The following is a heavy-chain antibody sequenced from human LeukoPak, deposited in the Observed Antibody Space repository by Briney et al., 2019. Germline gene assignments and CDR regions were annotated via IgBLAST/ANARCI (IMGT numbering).Heavy chain of an antibody. D-gene: IGHD2-15*01. CDR1: GFTFSSYS. V-gene: IGHV3-21*01. J-gene: IGHJ4*02. Sequence: GGSLRLSCAASGFTFSSYSMNWVRQPPGKGLEWVSSISSSGSYIYYADSVKGRFSISRDSAKNSLYLQMNSLRAEDTAVYYCARGPQFCSGGSCYGYYVDYWGQGTLVTVSS. CDR3: ARGPQFCSGGSCYGYYVDY. CDR2: ISSSGSYI.